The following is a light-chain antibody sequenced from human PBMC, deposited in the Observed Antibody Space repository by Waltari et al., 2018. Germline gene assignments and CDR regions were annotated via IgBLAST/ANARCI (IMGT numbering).Light chain of an antibody. J-gene: IGKJ2*01. Sequence: ETLMTQSPATLSVSPGERATLSCRASQRVRSNLAWYQQRPGQAPRLLTYGASTRATDIPARFSGSGSGTEFTLTISSLQSEDFAVYYCQQYNDWHTFGQGTKLEIK. V-gene: IGKV3-15*01. CDR2: GAS. CDR1: QRVRSN. CDR3: QQYNDWHT.